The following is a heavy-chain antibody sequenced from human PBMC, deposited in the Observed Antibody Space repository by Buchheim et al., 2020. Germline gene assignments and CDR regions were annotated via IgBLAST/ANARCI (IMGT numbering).Heavy chain of an antibody. CDR2: ISDSGST. Sequence: QVQLQESGPGLVKPSQTLSLTCTVSGCSISSRGYYWSWIRQHPGKGLEWIGDISDSGSTQYNPSLKSRIDISVDTAKNQFSLKLRSVTAADTAVYYCARDRGYNYPGFYFDVWGRGTL. D-gene: IGHD5-24*01. J-gene: IGHJ2*01. CDR1: GCSISSRGYY. V-gene: IGHV4-31*03. CDR3: ARDRGYNYPGFYFDV.